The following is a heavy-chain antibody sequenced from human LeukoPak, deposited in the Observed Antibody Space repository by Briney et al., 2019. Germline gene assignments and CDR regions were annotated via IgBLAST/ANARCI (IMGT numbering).Heavy chain of an antibody. D-gene: IGHD4-17*01. J-gene: IGHJ6*03. Sequence: GGSLRLSCAASGFTFSSYWMSWVRQAPGKGLEWVANIKQDGSEKYYVDSVKGRFTISRDNAKNSLYLQMNSLRAEDTAVYYCARDSNGDKNYYYYYYMDVWGKGTTVTISS. CDR1: GFTFSSYW. CDR2: IKQDGSEK. V-gene: IGHV3-7*03. CDR3: ARDSNGDKNYYYYYYMDV.